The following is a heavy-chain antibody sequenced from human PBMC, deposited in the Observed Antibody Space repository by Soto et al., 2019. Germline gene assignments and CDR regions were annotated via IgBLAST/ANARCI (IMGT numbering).Heavy chain of an antibody. CDR1: GFTFSSYG. V-gene: IGHV3-30*03. J-gene: IGHJ4*02. D-gene: IGHD6-13*01. Sequence: GGSLRLSCAASGFTFSSYGMHWVRQAPGKGLEWVAVISYDGSNKYYADSVKGRFTISRDNSKNTLYLQMNSLRAEDTAVYYCAPIYHKQQLVRETEYWGQGTLVTVSS. CDR3: APIYHKQQLVRETEY. CDR2: ISYDGSNK.